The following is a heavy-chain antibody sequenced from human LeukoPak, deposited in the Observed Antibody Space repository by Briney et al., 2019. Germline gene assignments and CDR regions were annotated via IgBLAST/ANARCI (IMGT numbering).Heavy chain of an antibody. CDR3: AKDNPVLDS. Sequence: PGGSLRLSCAASGFSFSTFGMHWVRQAPGKGPEWVSHIPRDESNKYYADSVKGRFTISRDTSKSTLFLQMNSLRVEDTAVYYCAKDNPVLDSWGQGTLVTVSS. J-gene: IGHJ4*02. CDR1: GFSFSTFG. CDR2: IPRDESNK. V-gene: IGHV3-30*02.